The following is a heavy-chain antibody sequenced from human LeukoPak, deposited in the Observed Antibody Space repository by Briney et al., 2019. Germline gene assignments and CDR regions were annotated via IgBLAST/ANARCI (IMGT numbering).Heavy chain of an antibody. V-gene: IGHV3-23*01. CDR3: AKARGTTGWLPYFDY. CDR1: GFTFSSYA. CDR2: VNDGGDNT. Sequence: GGSLRLSCSASGFTFSSYAMSWVRQAPGKGLEWVSSVNDGGDNTYYADYLRGRFTVSRDNSRNTLWLQMNSLRAEDTVIYYCAKARGTTGWLPYFDYWGQGALVTVSS. D-gene: IGHD6-19*01. J-gene: IGHJ4*02.